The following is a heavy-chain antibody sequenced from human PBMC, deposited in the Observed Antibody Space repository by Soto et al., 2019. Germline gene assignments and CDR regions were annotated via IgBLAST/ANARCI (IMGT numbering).Heavy chain of an antibody. Sequence: QLQLQESGPGLVKPSETLSLTCTVSGGSISSSSYYWGWIRQPPGKGLEWIGSIYYSGSTYYNPSXXXRXSISVDTSKNQFSLKLSSVTAADTAVYYCARRGYYAISAFDIWGHGTMVTVSS. J-gene: IGHJ3*02. V-gene: IGHV4-39*01. CDR1: GGSISSSSYY. CDR2: IYYSGST. CDR3: ARRGYYAISAFDI. D-gene: IGHD2-8*01.